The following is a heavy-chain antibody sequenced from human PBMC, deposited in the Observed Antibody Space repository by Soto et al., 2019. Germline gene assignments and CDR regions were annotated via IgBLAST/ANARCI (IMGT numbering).Heavy chain of an antibody. CDR1: GFTFSSYG. CDR3: ANYGDYASYYYYGMDV. V-gene: IGHV3-30*18. Sequence: GGSLRLSCAASGFTFSSYGMHWVRQAPGKGLEWVAVISYDGSNKYYADSVKGRFTISRDNSKNMLYLQMNSLRAEDTAVYYCANYGDYASYYYYGMDVWGQGTTVTVSS. D-gene: IGHD4-17*01. J-gene: IGHJ6*02. CDR2: ISYDGSNK.